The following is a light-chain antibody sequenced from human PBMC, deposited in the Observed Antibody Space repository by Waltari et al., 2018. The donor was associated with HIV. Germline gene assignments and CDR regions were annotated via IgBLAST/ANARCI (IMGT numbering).Light chain of an antibody. CDR3: QSYDTRSSGFLV. CDR2: GNI. Sequence: QSVLTQPPSVSGAPGQTVTISCTGRSATLGATYDVLWYQQLPGRAPKVLVYGNIYRPPGVPDRFSGSKSGTSASLAITGLQADDEGYYYCQSYDTRSSGFLVFGGGTKVTVL. V-gene: IGLV1-40*01. CDR1: SATLGATYD. J-gene: IGLJ3*02.